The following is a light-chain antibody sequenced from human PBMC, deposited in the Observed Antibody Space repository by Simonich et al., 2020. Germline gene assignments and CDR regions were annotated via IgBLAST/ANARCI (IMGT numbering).Light chain of an antibody. CDR1: KSVLYSSNNKNY. J-gene: IGKJ2*01. CDR2: WES. CDR3: QQYYSTPMYT. Sequence: DIVMTQSPDSLAVSLGERATINCKSSKSVLYSSNNKNYLAWYQQKPGQPPKLLIYWESTRESGVPDRFSGSGSGTDFTLTISSLQAEDVAVYYCQQYYSTPMYTFGQGTKLEIK. V-gene: IGKV4-1*01.